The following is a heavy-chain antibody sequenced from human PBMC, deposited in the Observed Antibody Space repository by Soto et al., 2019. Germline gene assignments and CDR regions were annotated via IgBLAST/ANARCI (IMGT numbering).Heavy chain of an antibody. CDR3: ARARIPDAFDI. CDR2: INPNSGGP. CDR1: RETFTGSY. Sequence: QVHLVQSGAEVKKPGASVKVSSRASRETFTGSYMNWVEKAPGQGLEWMGWINPNSGGPNYAQKFQGRVTMTRDTSISTVYMELSRLRSDDTAVYYCARARIPDAFDIWGQGTMVTVSS. V-gene: IGHV1-2*02. J-gene: IGHJ3*02.